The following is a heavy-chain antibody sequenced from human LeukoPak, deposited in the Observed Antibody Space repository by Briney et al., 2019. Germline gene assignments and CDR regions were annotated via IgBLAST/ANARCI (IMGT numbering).Heavy chain of an antibody. V-gene: IGHV3-33*08. CDR3: ARAPGGHYYGSDRDAFDI. CDR2: IWYDGSNK. Sequence: PGGSLRLSCAASGFTFSSYGMHWVRQAPGKGLEWVAVIWYDGSNKYYADSVKGRFTISRDNSKNTLYLQMNSLRAEDTAVYYCARAPGGHYYGSDRDAFDIWGQGTMVTVSS. J-gene: IGHJ3*02. CDR1: GFTFSSYG. D-gene: IGHD3-10*01.